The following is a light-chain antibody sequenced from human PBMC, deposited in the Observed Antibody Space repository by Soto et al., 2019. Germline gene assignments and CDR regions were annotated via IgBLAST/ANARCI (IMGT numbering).Light chain of an antibody. V-gene: IGLV1-44*01. CDR1: SSNIGSNT. Sequence: QSVLTQPPSASGTPGQRVTISCSGSSSNIGSNTVNWYQQLPGTAPKLLSYSNNQRPSGVPDRFSGSKSGTSASLAISGLQSEDEADYDCAAWDDSLNAWVFGGGTKLTVL. CDR2: SNN. J-gene: IGLJ3*02. CDR3: AAWDDSLNAWV.